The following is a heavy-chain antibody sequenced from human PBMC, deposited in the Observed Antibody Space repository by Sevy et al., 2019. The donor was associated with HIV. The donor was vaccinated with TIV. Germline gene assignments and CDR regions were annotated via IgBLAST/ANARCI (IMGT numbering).Heavy chain of an antibody. Sequence: GGSLRLSCAASGFTFSSYGMHWVRQAPGKGLEWVAVISYDGSNKYYADSVKGRFTISRDNSKNTLYLQMNSLRAEDTAVYYCAKTRGYSKSDFYYYGMDVWGQWTTVTVSS. CDR1: GFTFSSYG. J-gene: IGHJ6*02. CDR3: AKTRGYSKSDFYYYGMDV. V-gene: IGHV3-30*18. CDR2: ISYDGSNK. D-gene: IGHD5-18*01.